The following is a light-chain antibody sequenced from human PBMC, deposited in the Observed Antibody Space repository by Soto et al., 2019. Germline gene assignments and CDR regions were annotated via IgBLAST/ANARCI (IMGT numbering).Light chain of an antibody. J-gene: IGKJ1*01. CDR2: KAS. CDR1: QSISSW. CDR3: QQYTSSPWT. V-gene: IGKV1-5*03. Sequence: DIQMTQSPSTLSASVGDRVTITCRASQSISSWLAWYQQKPGKAPKLLIYKASSLESGVPSMFSGSGSGTEFTLTISSLQPDDFATYYCQQYTSSPWTFGQGNKVEIK.